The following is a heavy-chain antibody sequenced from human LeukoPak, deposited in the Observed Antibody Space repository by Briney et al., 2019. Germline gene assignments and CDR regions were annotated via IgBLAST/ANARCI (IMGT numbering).Heavy chain of an antibody. V-gene: IGHV1-69*04. CDR2: IIPILGIA. Sequence: ASVKVSCKTSGGTFSSYAISWVRQAPGQGLEWMGRIIPILGIANYAQKFQGRVTITADKSTSTAYMELSSLGSEDTAVYYCARDRNAAPFDYWGQGTLVTVSS. CDR3: ARDRNAAPFDY. D-gene: IGHD2-15*01. J-gene: IGHJ4*02. CDR1: GGTFSSYA.